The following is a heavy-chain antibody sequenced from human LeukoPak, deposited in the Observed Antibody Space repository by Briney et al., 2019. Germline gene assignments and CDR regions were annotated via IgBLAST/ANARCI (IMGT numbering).Heavy chain of an antibody. CDR1: GFTFSDSA. Sequence: PGGSLKLSCAASGFTFSDSAMHWVRQASGKGLEWVGRIRSKANNYATAYAASVKGRFTISRDDSKNTAYLQMNSLKTEDTAVYYCTRPQGTPYNRFGPWGQGTLVTVSS. CDR3: TRPQGTPYNRFGP. D-gene: IGHD2-15*01. V-gene: IGHV3-73*01. CDR2: IRSKANNYAT. J-gene: IGHJ5*02.